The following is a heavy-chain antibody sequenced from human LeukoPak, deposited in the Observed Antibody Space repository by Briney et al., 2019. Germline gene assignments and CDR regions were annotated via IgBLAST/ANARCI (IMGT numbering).Heavy chain of an antibody. D-gene: IGHD6-6*01. CDR1: GFTFSSYW. J-gene: IGHJ5*02. CDR2: INSDASST. V-gene: IGHV3-74*01. CDR3: ARDDSSSSGPLS. Sequence: PGGSLRLSCAASGFTFSSYWLHWVRQVPGKGLVWVSRINSDASSTSYADSVKGRFTISRDNAKNTLYLQMNSLRAEDTAVYYCARDDSSSSGPLSWGQGTLVTVSS.